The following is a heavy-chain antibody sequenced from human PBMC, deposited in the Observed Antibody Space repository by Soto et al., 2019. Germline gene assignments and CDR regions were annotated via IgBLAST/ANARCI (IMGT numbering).Heavy chain of an antibody. CDR1: GFTFSSYA. V-gene: IGHV3-23*01. Sequence: EVQLLESGGGLVQPGGSPRLSCAASGFTFSSYAMSWVRQAPGKGLEWVSAISGSGGSTYYADSVKGRFTISRDNSKNTLYLQMNSLRAEDTAVYYCARLYEEQQPLADYWGQGTLVTVSS. CDR2: ISGSGGST. D-gene: IGHD6-13*01. J-gene: IGHJ4*02. CDR3: ARLYEEQQPLADY.